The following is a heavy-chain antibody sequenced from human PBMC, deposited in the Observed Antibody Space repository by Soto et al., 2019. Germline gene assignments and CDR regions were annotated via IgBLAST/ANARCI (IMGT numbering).Heavy chain of an antibody. J-gene: IGHJ6*02. CDR2: IHPGESDT. V-gene: IGHV5-51*01. CDR1: GYSFTTYC. Sequence: GESLKLSCKSYGYSFTTYCIACVRQMPGKGLEWMGSIHPGESDTRYSPSFQGQVTISADRSITTAYLQWSSLKAPDTAMYYCARHEATYYHYYGMDVWGQGTTVTVSS. CDR3: ARHEATYYHYYGMDV.